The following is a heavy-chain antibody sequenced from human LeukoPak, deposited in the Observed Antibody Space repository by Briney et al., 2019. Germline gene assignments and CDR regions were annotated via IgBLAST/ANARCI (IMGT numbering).Heavy chain of an antibody. CDR3: ASGGPTRGTLAY. J-gene: IGHJ4*02. CDR2: LRRGATYT. V-gene: IGHV3-30*02. Sequence: GGSLRLSCAASGFPFSSYGMYWVRQTPDKGLVWVAYLRRGATYTNYADSVTGRFTISRDNAKNTLCMQMSSLRGEDTAVDYWASGGPTRGTLAYWGQGTLVTVSS. D-gene: IGHD1-26*01. CDR1: GFPFSSYG.